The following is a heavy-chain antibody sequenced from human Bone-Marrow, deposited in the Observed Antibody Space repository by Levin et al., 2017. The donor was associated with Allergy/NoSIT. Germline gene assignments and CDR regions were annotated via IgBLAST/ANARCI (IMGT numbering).Heavy chain of an antibody. D-gene: IGHD3-3*01. CDR1: GFTFGDYA. J-gene: IGHJ4*02. CDR3: TRAPLHTNTIFGVVSPFGFDY. Sequence: GESLKISCTASGFTFGDYAMSWFRQAPGKGLEWVGFIRSKAYGGTTEYAASVKGRFTISRDDSKSIAYLQMNSLKTEDTAVYYCTRAPLHTNTIFGVVSPFGFDYWGQGTLVTVSS. CDR2: IRSKAYGGTT. V-gene: IGHV3-49*03.